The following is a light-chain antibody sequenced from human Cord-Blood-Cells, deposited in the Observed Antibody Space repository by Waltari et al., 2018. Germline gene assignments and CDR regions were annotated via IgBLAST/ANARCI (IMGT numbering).Light chain of an antibody. Sequence: QSALTQPRSVSGSPGQSVTLSCTGTSSDVGGHNYVPWYQPHPGKAPELMIYDVSKRPSGVPDRFSGSKSGNTAALTISGLQAEDEADYYCCSYAGSYTWVFGGGTKLTVL. CDR1: SSDVGGHNY. CDR2: DVS. CDR3: CSYAGSYTWV. V-gene: IGLV2-11*01. J-gene: IGLJ3*02.